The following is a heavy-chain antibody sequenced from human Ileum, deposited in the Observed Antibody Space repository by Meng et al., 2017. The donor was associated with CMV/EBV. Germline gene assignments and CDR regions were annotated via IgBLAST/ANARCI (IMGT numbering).Heavy chain of an antibody. Sequence: LSCAASGIIFSRYWIHWVRQDPGKGLVWVSRINPDGSTTDYADSVKGRFAISRDNTKNTLYLQMNSLRAEDTAVYYCARDFDADTNLWGQGTLVTVSS. CDR2: INPDGSTT. V-gene: IGHV3-74*01. J-gene: IGHJ5*02. CDR3: ARDFDADTNL. D-gene: IGHD2/OR15-2a*01. CDR1: GIIFSRYW.